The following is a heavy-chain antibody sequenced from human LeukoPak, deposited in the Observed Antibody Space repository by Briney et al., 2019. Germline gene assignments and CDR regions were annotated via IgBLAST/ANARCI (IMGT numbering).Heavy chain of an antibody. D-gene: IGHD5-24*01. CDR1: GFTFSDYY. J-gene: IGHJ4*02. CDR2: ISNSGSTI. CDR3: ARETDRDYYFDY. V-gene: IGHV3-11*04. Sequence: AGSLRLSCAASGFTFSDYYMNWIRQAPGKGLEWVSYISNSGSTIYYADSVKGRFTISRDNAKNSLYLQMNSLRAEDTAVYYCARETDRDYYFDYWGQGTLVTVSS.